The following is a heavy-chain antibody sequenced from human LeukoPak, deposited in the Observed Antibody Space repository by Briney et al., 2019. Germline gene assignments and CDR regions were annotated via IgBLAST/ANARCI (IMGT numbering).Heavy chain of an antibody. CDR3: ARAPRYTNSWYYFDY. CDR1: GGSTSSDDYY. CDR2: IYYTGTT. Sequence: SETLSLTCTVSGGSTSSDDYYWSWIRQRPGKGLEWIGYIYYTGTTYFNPSLKSRITISLNMSKNQFSLKLTSMSAADTAVYYCARAPRYTNSWYYFDYWGQGTQVTVSS. D-gene: IGHD6-13*01. J-gene: IGHJ4*02. V-gene: IGHV4-31*03.